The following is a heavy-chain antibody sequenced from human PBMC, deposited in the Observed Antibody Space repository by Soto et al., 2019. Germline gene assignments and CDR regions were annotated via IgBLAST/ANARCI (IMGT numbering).Heavy chain of an antibody. CDR1: GFTFKESP. CDR2: ISYDGSNK. CDR3: AKGTYSSSWYYYYYYGMDV. D-gene: IGHD6-13*01. J-gene: IGHJ6*02. Sequence: GGSLRLSCEASGFTFKESPMNWVRQAPGKGLEWVAVISYDGSNKYYADSVKGRFTISRDNSKNTLYLQMNSLRAEDTAVYYCAKGTYSSSWYYYYYYGMDVWGQGTTVTVSS. V-gene: IGHV3-30*18.